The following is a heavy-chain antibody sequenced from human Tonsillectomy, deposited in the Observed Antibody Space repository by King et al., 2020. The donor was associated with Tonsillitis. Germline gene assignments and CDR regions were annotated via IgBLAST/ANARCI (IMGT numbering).Heavy chain of an antibody. V-gene: IGHV1-24*01. CDR1: GYTLTEFS. J-gene: IGHJ4*02. CDR2: FDPENGER. D-gene: IGHD3-10*01. CDR3: ATDTPRYYGSGASLDD. Sequence: QLVQSGAEVKKPGASVKVSCKVSGYTLTEFSVHWVRQAPGKGLEWMGGFDPENGERICAQKFQGRVTMAEDTSTNTAYIELSSLRSEETAVYYCATDTPRYYGSGASLDDWGQGTLVTVSS.